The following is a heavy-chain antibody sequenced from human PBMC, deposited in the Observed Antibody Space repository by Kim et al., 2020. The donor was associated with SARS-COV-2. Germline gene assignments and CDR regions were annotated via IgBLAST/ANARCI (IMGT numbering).Heavy chain of an antibody. CDR2: ISRNSDYI. CDR3: ARDISLGRPGGFDY. D-gene: IGHD1-20*01. CDR1: EFTFSRYS. J-gene: IGHJ4*02. Sequence: GGSLRLSCAASEFTFSRYSMNWVRQAPGKGLEWVSTISRNSDYIYYADSVEGRFTISRDNAKNSLYLQMNSLRADDTAMYYCARDISLGRPGGFDYWGQGTLVTVSS. V-gene: IGHV3-21*01.